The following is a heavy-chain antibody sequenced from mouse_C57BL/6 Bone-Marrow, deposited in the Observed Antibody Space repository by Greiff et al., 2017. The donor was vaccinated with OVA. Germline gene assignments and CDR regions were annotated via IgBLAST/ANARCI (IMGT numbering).Heavy chain of an antibody. J-gene: IGHJ3*01. CDR2: IWSGGST. CDR1: GFSLTSYG. D-gene: IGHD2-4*01. Sequence: VMLVESGPGLVQPSQSLSITCTVSGFSLTSYGVHWVRQSPGKGLEWLGVIWSGGSTDYNAAFISRLSISKDNSKSQVFFKMNSLQADDTAIYYCARNSIYDYASWFAYWGQGTLVTVSA. V-gene: IGHV2-2*01. CDR3: ARNSIYDYASWFAY.